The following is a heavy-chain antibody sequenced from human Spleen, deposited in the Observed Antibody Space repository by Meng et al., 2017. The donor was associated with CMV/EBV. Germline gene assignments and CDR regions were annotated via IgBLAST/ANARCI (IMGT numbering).Heavy chain of an antibody. CDR3: ARGYYVDWYPERETGMDV. CDR1: SFSGYY. CDR2: INHSGST. J-gene: IGHJ6*02. Sequence: SFSGYYWSWIRQPPGKGLEWIGEINHSGSTNYNPSLKSRVTISVDTSKNQFSLKLSSVTAADTAVYYCARGYYVDWYPERETGMDVWGQGTTVTVSS. D-gene: IGHD3-9*01. V-gene: IGHV4-34*01.